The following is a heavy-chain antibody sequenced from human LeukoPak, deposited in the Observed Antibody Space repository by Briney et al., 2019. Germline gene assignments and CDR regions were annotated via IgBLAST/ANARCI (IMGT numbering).Heavy chain of an antibody. CDR3: AKGFGSYDSSDFDS. D-gene: IGHD3-22*01. V-gene: IGHV3-15*07. Sequence: GGSLRLSCAASGFTFTYVWLNWVRQAPGKGLEWVGRSRSRTDGGTSDYAAPVNGRFTISRDATKQTLYLQMNILNTEDTAVYYCAKGFGSYDSSDFDSWGKGTLVTVSS. J-gene: IGHJ4*02. CDR1: GFTFTYVW. CDR2: SRSRTDGGTS.